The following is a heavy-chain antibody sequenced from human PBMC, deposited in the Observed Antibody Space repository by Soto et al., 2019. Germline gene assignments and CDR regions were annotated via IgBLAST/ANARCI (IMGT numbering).Heavy chain of an antibody. D-gene: IGHD6-13*01. Sequence: ESGGGLVQPGGSLRLSCAASGFTLSSYNMNWVRQAPGKVLEWVSYISCSSDTIYYADSVKGRFTISRDNAKNSLYLQMDSLRDEDTAVYYCARDHGGSTWFVGIYYYFGVDVWGQGTTVTVSS. CDR3: ARDHGGSTWFVGIYYYFGVDV. J-gene: IGHJ6*02. CDR1: GFTLSSYN. V-gene: IGHV3-48*02. CDR2: ISCSSDTI.